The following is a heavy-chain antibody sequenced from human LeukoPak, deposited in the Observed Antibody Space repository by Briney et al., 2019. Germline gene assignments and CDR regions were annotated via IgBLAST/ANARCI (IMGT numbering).Heavy chain of an antibody. CDR3: ARGVHRLGSGSYSNRWYFDL. V-gene: IGHV4-30-2*01. CDR2: IYHSGST. Sequence: SETLSLTCTVSGGSISSGGYYWSWIRQPPGKGLEWIGYIYHSGSTYYNPSLKSRVTISVDRSKNQFSLKLSSVTAADTAVYYCARGVHRLGSGSYSNRWYFDLWGRGTLVTVSS. J-gene: IGHJ2*01. CDR1: GGSISSGGYY. D-gene: IGHD1-26*01.